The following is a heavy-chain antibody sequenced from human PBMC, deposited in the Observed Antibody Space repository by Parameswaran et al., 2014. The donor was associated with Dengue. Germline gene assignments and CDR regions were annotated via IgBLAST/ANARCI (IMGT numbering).Heavy chain of an antibody. CDR2: IYYSGST. J-gene: IGHJ4*02. Sequence: WIRQPPGRAWEWIGYIYYSGSTYYNPSLKSRVTISVDTSKNQFSLKLSSVTAADTAVYYCARDKVDGDYEGQADYWGQGTLVTVSS. CDR3: ARDKVDGDYEGQADY. V-gene: IGHV4-30-4*01. D-gene: IGHD4-17*01.